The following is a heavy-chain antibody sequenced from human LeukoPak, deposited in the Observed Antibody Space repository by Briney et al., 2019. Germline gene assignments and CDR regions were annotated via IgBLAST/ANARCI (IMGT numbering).Heavy chain of an antibody. Sequence: SETLSLTCTVSGYSISSGYDWGWIRQPPGKGLEWIGSVYHSGSTYYNPSLKSRVTISVDTSKNQFSLKLSSVTAADTAVYYCARAAPPDYWGQGTLVTVSS. V-gene: IGHV4-38-2*02. CDR3: ARAAPPDY. CDR1: GYSISSGYD. J-gene: IGHJ4*02. CDR2: VYHSGST.